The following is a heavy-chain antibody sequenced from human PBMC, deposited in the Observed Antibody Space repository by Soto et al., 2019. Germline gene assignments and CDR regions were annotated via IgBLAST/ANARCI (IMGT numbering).Heavy chain of an antibody. Sequence: PSETLSLTCTVSGGSISSISYYWGWIRQPPGKGLEWIGEINHSGTTNYNPSLKSRVTISVDTSKNQFSLKLSSVTAADTAVYYCARVGVRDGDYGVNRFDPWGQGTLVTVSS. CDR1: GGSISSISYY. CDR3: ARVGVRDGDYGVNRFDP. CDR2: INHSGTT. J-gene: IGHJ5*02. V-gene: IGHV4-39*07. D-gene: IGHD4-17*01.